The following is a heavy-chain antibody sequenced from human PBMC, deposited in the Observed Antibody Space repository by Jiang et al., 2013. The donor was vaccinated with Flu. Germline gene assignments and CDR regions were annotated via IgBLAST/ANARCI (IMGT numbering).Heavy chain of an antibody. V-gene: IGHV5-10-1*01. J-gene: IGHJ3*02. D-gene: IGHD5-18*01. CDR2: LILVTLIP. CDR3: ASSMVRWADAFDI. Sequence: FTSYWISWVRRCPGKAWSGWGGLILVTLIPTTARPSKGHVTISADKSISTAYLQWSSLKASDTAMYYCASSMVRWADAFDIWGQGTMVTVSS. CDR1: FTSYW.